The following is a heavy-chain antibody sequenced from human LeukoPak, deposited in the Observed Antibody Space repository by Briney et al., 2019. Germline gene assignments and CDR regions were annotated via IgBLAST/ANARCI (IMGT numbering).Heavy chain of an antibody. D-gene: IGHD3-3*01. Sequence: GSLSLSCAASGFTFSSYNMNWVRQAPGKGLEWVSSITSDSRYMYYADSVKGRFTISRDNAKNSLYLQMNSLRAEDTAVYYCARSGVYDFWSGYYTRDYYYYMDVWGKGTTVTVSS. CDR3: ARSGVYDFWSGYYTRDYYYYMDV. J-gene: IGHJ6*03. V-gene: IGHV3-21*01. CDR1: GFTFSSYN. CDR2: ITSDSRYM.